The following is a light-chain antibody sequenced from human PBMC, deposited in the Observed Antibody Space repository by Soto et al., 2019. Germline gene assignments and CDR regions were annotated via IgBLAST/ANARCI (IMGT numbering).Light chain of an antibody. Sequence: AIQMTQSPSSLSASVGDRVTITCRASQGIRNDLGWYQQKPGKAPKLLIYAASSLETGVPSRFSVSGSVTDFTLTISSLQPEDFATYYCLQDYLYTPTSGQGTKLEIK. J-gene: IGKJ2*01. CDR1: QGIRND. CDR2: AAS. CDR3: LQDYLYTPT. V-gene: IGKV1-6*01.